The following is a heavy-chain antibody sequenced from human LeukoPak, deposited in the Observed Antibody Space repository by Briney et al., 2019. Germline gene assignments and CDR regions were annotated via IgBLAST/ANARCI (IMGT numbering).Heavy chain of an antibody. CDR1: GHTFANYL. V-gene: IGHV1-46*01. CDR2: IIPDSGAT. CDR3: VREESGGYFDY. Sequence: ASAKVSCKASGHTFANYLLHWVRQAPGQGLEWVGRIIPDSGATNYAQKFRDRVTMTSDTATSTVYMELSSLRSEDTAVYHCVREESGGYFDYWGQGTLVSVSS. J-gene: IGHJ4*02. D-gene: IGHD2-8*02.